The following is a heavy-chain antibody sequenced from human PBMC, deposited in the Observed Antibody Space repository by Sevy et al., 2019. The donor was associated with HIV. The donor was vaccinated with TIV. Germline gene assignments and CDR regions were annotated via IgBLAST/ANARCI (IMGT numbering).Heavy chain of an antibody. CDR2: INPNSGST. D-gene: IGHD2-15*01. CDR3: ARVFPYCSGGSCYSPYDAFDI. J-gene: IGHJ3*02. Sequence: GASVKVSCKASGYTFTGHYMHWVRQAPGQGLEWMGWINPNSGSTDYAQKFQGRVTLTRDTSISTAYLDLSRLTSDDTAVYYCARVFPYCSGGSCYSPYDAFDIWGQGTMVTVSS. V-gene: IGHV1-2*02. CDR1: GYTFTGHY.